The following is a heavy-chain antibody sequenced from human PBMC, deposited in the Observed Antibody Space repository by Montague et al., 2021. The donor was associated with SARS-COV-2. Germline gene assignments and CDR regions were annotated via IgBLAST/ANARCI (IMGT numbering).Heavy chain of an antibody. D-gene: IGHD5/OR15-5a*01. CDR1: GGSLSSFY. CDR3: ARAGELDVFSVDYYGMDV. Sequence: SETLSLTCSVSGGSLSSFYRSWIRQPPGKGLEYIGYIHYSGSTNFNPSLNSRVSISLDTSKNQFSLNLRSVTTADTAVYYCARAGELDVFSVDYYGMDVWGQGTTVTVS. V-gene: IGHV4-59*01. CDR2: IHYSGST. J-gene: IGHJ6*02.